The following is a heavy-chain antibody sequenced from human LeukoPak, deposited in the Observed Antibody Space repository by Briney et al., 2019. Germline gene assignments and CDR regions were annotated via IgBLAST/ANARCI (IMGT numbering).Heavy chain of an antibody. J-gene: IGHJ4*02. D-gene: IGHD3-10*01. CDR1: GYTFTGYY. V-gene: IGHV1-2*06. CDR2: INPNSGGT. CDR3: ATAEFGDPFYYFDY. Sequence: ASVKVSCKASGYTFTGYYMHWVRQAPGQGLEWMGRINPNSGGTNYAQKFQGRVTMTEDTSTDTAYMELSSLRSEDTAVYYCATAEFGDPFYYFDYWGQGTLVTVSS.